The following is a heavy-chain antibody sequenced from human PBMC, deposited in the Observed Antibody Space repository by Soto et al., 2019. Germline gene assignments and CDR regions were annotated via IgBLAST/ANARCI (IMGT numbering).Heavy chain of an antibody. CDR2: IVVGSGNT. Sequence: SVKVSCKASGFTFTSSAVQWVRQARGQRLEWIGWIVVGSGNTNYAQKFQERVTITRDMSTSTAYMELSSLRSEDTAVYYCAADRDSSSLHGMDVWGQGTNVPAPS. J-gene: IGHJ6*02. D-gene: IGHD6-13*01. CDR1: GFTFTSSA. V-gene: IGHV1-58*01. CDR3: AADRDSSSLHGMDV.